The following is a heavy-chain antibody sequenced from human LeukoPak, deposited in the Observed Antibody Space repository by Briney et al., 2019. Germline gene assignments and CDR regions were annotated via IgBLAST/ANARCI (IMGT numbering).Heavy chain of an antibody. CDR3: ARGFGYYDS. V-gene: IGHV3-48*02. CDR1: GFSLSDFN. Sequence: GGSLILSCIAAGFSLSDFNMNWARQAPGKGLEWISSISSSSSTIYYADSVKGRFTISRDNAKNSVFLQMNSLRDDDTSLYYCARGFGYYDSWGQGTLVAVSS. J-gene: IGHJ4*02. CDR2: ISSSSSTI. D-gene: IGHD3-16*01.